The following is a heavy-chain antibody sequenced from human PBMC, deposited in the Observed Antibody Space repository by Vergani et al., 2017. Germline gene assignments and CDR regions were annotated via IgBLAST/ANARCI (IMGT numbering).Heavy chain of an antibody. D-gene: IGHD6-13*01. Sequence: QVQLVQSGAEVKKPGSSVKVSCKASGGPFSSYAISWVRQAPGQGLEWMGGIIPIFGTANYAQKFQGRVTITADESTSTAYMELSSLRSEDTAVYYCARGGIAAASPYYYYYYMDVWGKGTTVTVSS. CDR3: ARGGIAAASPYYYYYYMDV. CDR1: GGPFSSYA. V-gene: IGHV1-69*13. CDR2: IIPIFGTA. J-gene: IGHJ6*03.